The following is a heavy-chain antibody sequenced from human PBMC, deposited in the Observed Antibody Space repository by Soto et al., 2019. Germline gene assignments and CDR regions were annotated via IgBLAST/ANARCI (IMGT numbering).Heavy chain of an antibody. Sequence: QITLKESGPTLVKPTQSLALTCTFSGFSLTTTGAGVGWIRQPPGKALEWLALIDWDDDRRYSPSLKSRLTITKDTSKNQVVFTMTNMDPVDTAKYFCAHSAWYAFGFWGQGTLVTFSS. CDR1: GFSLTTTGAG. CDR3: AHSAWYAFGF. V-gene: IGHV2-5*02. J-gene: IGHJ3*01. CDR2: IDWDDDR. D-gene: IGHD2-8*02.